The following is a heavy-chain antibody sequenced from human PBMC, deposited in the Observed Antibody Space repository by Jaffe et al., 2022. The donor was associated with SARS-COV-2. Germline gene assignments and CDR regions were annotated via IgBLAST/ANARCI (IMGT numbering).Heavy chain of an antibody. Sequence: QLQLQESGPGLVKPSETLSLTCTVSGGSISSSSYYWGWIRQPPGKGLEWIGSIYYSGSTYYNPSLKSRVTISVDTSKNQFSLKLSSVTAADTAVYYCARITFHSTIFGVVITPYYYYYGMDVWGQGTTVTVSS. V-gene: IGHV4-39*01. CDR1: GGSISSSSYY. D-gene: IGHD3-3*01. CDR3: ARITFHSTIFGVVITPYYYYYGMDV. CDR2: IYYSGST. J-gene: IGHJ6*02.